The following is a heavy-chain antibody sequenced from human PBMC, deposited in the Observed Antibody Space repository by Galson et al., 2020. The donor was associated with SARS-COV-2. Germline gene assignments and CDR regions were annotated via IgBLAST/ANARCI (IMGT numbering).Heavy chain of an antibody. CDR2: IFYSGST. J-gene: IGHJ3*02. CDR1: GGSINNNNFY. D-gene: IGHD3-22*01. Sequence: LETLSLTCTVSGGSINNNNFYWGWIRQPPGKGLEWIGSIFYSGSTYYNPSLKSRVTMFVDTSKNQFSLRLNSVTAADTAVYYCARDSSGNYYSAFDIWGQGTVVSVSS. V-gene: IGHV4-39*01. CDR3: ARDSSGNYYSAFDI.